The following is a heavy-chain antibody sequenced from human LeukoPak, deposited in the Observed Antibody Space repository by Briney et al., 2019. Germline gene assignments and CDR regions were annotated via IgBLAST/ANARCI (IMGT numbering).Heavy chain of an antibody. Sequence: GGSLRLSCAASGSTFSSYAMSWIRQVPAKGLEWVSAISTTTYYADFVEGRFTISRDNSKNTLYLQMNSLRAEDTAVYYCAKPIGPRYGDYHNSCFDSWGQGTLVTVSS. CDR3: AKPIGPRYGDYHNSCFDS. CDR1: GSTFSSYA. CDR2: ISTTT. D-gene: IGHD4-17*01. J-gene: IGHJ5*01. V-gene: IGHV3-23*01.